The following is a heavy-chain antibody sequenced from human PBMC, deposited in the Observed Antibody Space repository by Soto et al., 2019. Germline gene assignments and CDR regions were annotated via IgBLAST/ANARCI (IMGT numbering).Heavy chain of an antibody. V-gene: IGHV4-39*01. CDR3: ARHRIAVAGPLDY. CDR2: IYYDGSV. Sequence: PSETLFLTCTVSGGAIRNSIYYWGWIRQPPGKGLEWIGTIYYDGSVAYSPSLKSRVTLSVDTSRNHFSVKINSVTAADTAVYFCARHRIAVAGPLDYWGQGTLVTVSS. CDR1: GGAIRNSIYY. D-gene: IGHD6-19*01. J-gene: IGHJ4*02.